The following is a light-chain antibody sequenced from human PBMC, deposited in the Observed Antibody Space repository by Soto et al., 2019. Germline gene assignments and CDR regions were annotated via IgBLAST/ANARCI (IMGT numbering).Light chain of an antibody. J-gene: IGKJ1*01. CDR1: QSISNW. CDR3: QQYHPYS. Sequence: DSPITQSTSTLTASLGVRITMTCRASQSISNWLARYQQKPGTAPMVLIYHASNLQSGFPSRFSGSGSGTEFTLSIIRLQPDDFATYYCQQYHPYSFGQGTKVEI. V-gene: IGKV1-5*01. CDR2: HAS.